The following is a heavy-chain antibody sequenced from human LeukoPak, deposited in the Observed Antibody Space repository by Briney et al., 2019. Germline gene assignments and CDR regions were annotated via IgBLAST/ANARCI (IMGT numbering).Heavy chain of an antibody. CDR2: ISGSGGSS. V-gene: IGHV3-23*01. Sequence: PGGSLRLSCAASGFTFSSYWMSWVRQAPGKGLEWVSTISGSGGSSHYADSVKGRFTISRDNSKNTLYLQMSSLRAEDTAIYYCAKGLSGYSSGWPFDYWGRGTLVTVSS. CDR1: GFTFSSYW. D-gene: IGHD6-19*01. CDR3: AKGLSGYSSGWPFDY. J-gene: IGHJ4*02.